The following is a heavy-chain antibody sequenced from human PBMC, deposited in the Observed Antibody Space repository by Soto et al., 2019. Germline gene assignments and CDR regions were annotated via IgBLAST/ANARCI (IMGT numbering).Heavy chain of an antibody. CDR2: LYYSGST. CDR3: ARVSEGYYYDSSGQEGFDI. Sequence: QVQLQESGPGLVKPSQTLSLTCTVSGGSISSGGYYWSWIRQHPGKGLEWIGYLYYSGSTYYNPSLKCRVTISVHTYKNQFSVKLRPVTAADTAVDYCARVSEGYYYDSSGQEGFDIWGQGTMVTVSS. CDR1: GGSISSGGYY. D-gene: IGHD3-22*01. V-gene: IGHV4-31*03. J-gene: IGHJ3*02.